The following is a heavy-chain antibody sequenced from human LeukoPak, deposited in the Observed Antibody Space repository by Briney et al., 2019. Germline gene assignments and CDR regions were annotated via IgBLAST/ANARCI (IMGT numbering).Heavy chain of an antibody. V-gene: IGHV3-48*03. Sequence: GGSLRLSCAASGFTFSSYEMNWVRQAPGKGLEWVSYISSSGSTIYYADSVKGRFTISRDNAKNSLYLQMNSLRAEDTAVYYCAREPPYSSGWYNYWGQGTLVTVSS. D-gene: IGHD6-19*01. CDR1: GFTFSSYE. CDR2: ISSSGSTI. CDR3: AREPPYSSGWYNY. J-gene: IGHJ4*02.